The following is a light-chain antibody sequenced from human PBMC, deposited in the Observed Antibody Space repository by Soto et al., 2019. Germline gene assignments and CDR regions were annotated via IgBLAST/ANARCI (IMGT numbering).Light chain of an antibody. V-gene: IGKV3-15*01. Sequence: IVMTQSPVTLSVSPGARSTLSCRASQDIVSNVAWYKQRPGQAPRLLIYGASTRATDIPARLSGSGSGTDFTLTISRMEPEDFAVYYCQQYGSSPTFGDGTRLEIK. CDR1: QDIVSN. CDR2: GAS. J-gene: IGKJ5*01. CDR3: QQYGSSPT.